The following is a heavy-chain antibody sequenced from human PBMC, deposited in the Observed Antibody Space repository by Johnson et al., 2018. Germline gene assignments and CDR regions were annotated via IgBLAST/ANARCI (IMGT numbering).Heavy chain of an antibody. CDR2: ISWDGGST. J-gene: IGHJ1*01. CDR3: AKDRESGGACFQH. CDR1: GFTFDDYA. V-gene: IGHV3-43D*03. Sequence: VQSGGSLRLSCAASGFTFDDYAMHWVRQAPGKGLAWVSLISWDGGSTYSADSVKGRFTISRDNSKNSLYLQMNRLSAEDTALYYCAKDRESGGACFQHWGQGTLVTVSS. D-gene: IGHD1-26*01.